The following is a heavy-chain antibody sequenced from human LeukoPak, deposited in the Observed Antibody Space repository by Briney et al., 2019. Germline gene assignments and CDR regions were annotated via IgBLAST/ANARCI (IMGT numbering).Heavy chain of an antibody. CDR3: ARDLSSGWYGEFDI. CDR1: GYSFTSYY. CDR2: ISCYNGKT. D-gene: IGHD6-19*01. J-gene: IGHJ3*02. V-gene: IGHV1-18*04. Sequence: GASVKVSCKTSGYSFTSYYISWVRQAPGQGLEWMGWISCYNGKTNYAEKIQGRVTMTIDTSTTTVYMELSSLRSDDTAVYYCARDLSSGWYGEFDIWGQGTMVTVTS.